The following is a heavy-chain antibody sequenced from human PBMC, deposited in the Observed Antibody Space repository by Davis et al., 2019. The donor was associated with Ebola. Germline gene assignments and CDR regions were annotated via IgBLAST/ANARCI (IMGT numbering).Heavy chain of an antibody. CDR3: AKEHYGDYYYYGMDV. D-gene: IGHD4-17*01. Sequence: GESLKISCAASGFTFSSYAMSWVRQAPGKGLEWVSAISGSGGSTYYADSVKGRFTISRDNSKNTLYLQMNSLRAEDTAVYYCAKEHYGDYYYYGMDVWGQGTTVTVSS. CDR1: GFTFSSYA. V-gene: IGHV3-23*01. J-gene: IGHJ6*02. CDR2: ISGSGGST.